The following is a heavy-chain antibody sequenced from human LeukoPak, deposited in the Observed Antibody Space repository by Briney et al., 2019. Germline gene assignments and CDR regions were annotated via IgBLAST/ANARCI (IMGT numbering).Heavy chain of an antibody. V-gene: IGHV1-58*01. CDR1: GFTFTSSA. CDR2: IVVGSGNT. D-gene: IGHD2-15*01. J-gene: IGHJ5*02. Sequence: SVKVSCKASGFTFTSSAVQWVRQARGQRLEWIGWIVVGSGNTNYAQKFQERVTITRDMSTSTAYMELSSLRSDDTAVYYCAKSYCSGGSCPPGWFDPWGQGTLVTVSS. CDR3: AKSYCSGGSCPPGWFDP.